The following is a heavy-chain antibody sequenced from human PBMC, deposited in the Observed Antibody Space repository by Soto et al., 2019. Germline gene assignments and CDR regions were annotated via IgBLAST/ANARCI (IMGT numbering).Heavy chain of an antibody. J-gene: IGHJ4*02. CDR3: ARDPPGFHSAFDF. CDR2: IHPSGNT. CDR1: GGSINYYY. D-gene: IGHD4-4*01. V-gene: IGHV4-4*07. Sequence: PSETLSLTCAVSGGSINYYYWSWIRQPAGKGLEWIGRIHPSGNTNYSPSLKRRVTLSVDTPNNQFSLRLRSVTAADTAVYYCARDPPGFHSAFDFWGQGTLVTVSS.